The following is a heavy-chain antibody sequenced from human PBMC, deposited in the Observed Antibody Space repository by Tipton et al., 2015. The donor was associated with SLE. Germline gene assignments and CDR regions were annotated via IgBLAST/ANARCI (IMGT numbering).Heavy chain of an antibody. V-gene: IGHV3-30*04. J-gene: IGHJ3*02. D-gene: IGHD5-24*01. Sequence: SLRLSCAASGFTFSIFAIHWVRQAPGKGLEWVAVISYDGVNTFYAESVRGRFTASRDNSRNTLYLQMNSLRAEDTAVYYCATRRDGYNYGGFDIWGQGTMVTVSS. CDR3: ATRRDGYNYGGFDI. CDR2: ISYDGVNT. CDR1: GFTFSIFA.